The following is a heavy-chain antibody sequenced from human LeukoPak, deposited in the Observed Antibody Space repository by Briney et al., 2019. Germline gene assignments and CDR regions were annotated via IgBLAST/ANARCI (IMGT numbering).Heavy chain of an antibody. CDR2: ISAYNGNT. CDR1: GYIFPSYG. V-gene: IGHV1-18*01. J-gene: IGHJ4*02. Sequence: GASVKVSCKASGYIFPSYGISWVRQAPGQGLEWMGWISAYNGNTNYPQKLQGRVTMTTDTSTSTAYMELMSLKSDDTAVYYCARDMGGFDYWGQGTLVTVSS. D-gene: IGHD2-15*01. CDR3: ARDMGGFDY.